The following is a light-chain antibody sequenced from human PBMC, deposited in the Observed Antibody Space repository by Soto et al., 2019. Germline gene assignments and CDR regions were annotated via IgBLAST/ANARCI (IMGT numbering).Light chain of an antibody. CDR2: DAS. CDR3: QQYNNWPPIT. CDR1: QSVSSY. Sequence: EIVLTQSPATLSLSPGERATLSCRASQSVSSYLAWYQQKPGQAPRLLIYDASNRATGIPARFSGSGSGTEFTLTISSLQPEDFAVYYCQQYNNWPPITFGQGTRLEI. V-gene: IGKV3-11*01. J-gene: IGKJ5*01.